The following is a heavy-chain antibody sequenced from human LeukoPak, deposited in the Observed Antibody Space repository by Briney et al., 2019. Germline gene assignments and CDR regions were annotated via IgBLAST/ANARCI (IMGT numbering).Heavy chain of an antibody. CDR1: GGSISTGGYF. CDR3: ARDLHGSGSAFDI. Sequence: SETLSLTCTVSGGSISTGGYFWSWIRQHPGKGLEWIGYIYYSGSTYYNPSLESRVTIPVDTSKNQFSLKLSSVTAADTAVYYCARDLHGSGSAFDIWGQGTRVTVSS. CDR2: IYYSGST. D-gene: IGHD3-10*01. J-gene: IGHJ3*02. V-gene: IGHV4-31*03.